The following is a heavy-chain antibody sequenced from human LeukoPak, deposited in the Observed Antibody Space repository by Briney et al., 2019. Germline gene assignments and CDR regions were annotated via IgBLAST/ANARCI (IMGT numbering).Heavy chain of an antibody. J-gene: IGHJ3*02. Sequence: GGSLRLSCAASGFTFSNAWMSWVRQAPGKGLEWVGRIKSKTDGGTTDYAAPVKGRFTISRDDSKNTLYLQMNSLKTEDTAVYYCTTDDSMIVVVLAAFYIWGQGTMVTVSS. D-gene: IGHD3-22*01. V-gene: IGHV3-15*01. CDR1: GFTFSNAW. CDR2: IKSKTDGGTT. CDR3: TTDDSMIVVVLAAFYI.